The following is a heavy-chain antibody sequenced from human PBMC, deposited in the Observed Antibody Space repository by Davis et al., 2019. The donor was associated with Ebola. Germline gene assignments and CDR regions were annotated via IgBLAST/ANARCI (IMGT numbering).Heavy chain of an antibody. CDR1: GGSFSGYY. Sequence: MPSETLSLTCAVYGGSFSGYYWSWIRQPPGKGLEWIGEINHSGSTNYNPSLKNRVTISVDTSKNQFSLKLSSVTAADTAVYYCARDLLGDYFDYWGQGTLVTVSS. J-gene: IGHJ4*02. CDR2: INHSGST. V-gene: IGHV4-34*01. D-gene: IGHD2-8*02. CDR3: ARDLLGDYFDY.